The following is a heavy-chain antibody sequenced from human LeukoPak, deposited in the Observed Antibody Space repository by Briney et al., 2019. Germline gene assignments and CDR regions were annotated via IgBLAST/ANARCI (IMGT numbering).Heavy chain of an antibody. CDR1: GFTVSTNY. V-gene: IGHV3-53*01. D-gene: IGHD2-15*01. CDR2: IHTGGDT. J-gene: IGHJ4*02. Sequence: PGGSLRLSCADSGFTVSTNYMSWVRQAPGKGLEWVSVIHTGGDTFYADSVKGRFTISRDNSKNTLYLQMNSLRTEDTAMYYCARGYCSGGRCYSGVLDYWGQGTLVTVSS. CDR3: ARGYCSGGRCYSGVLDY.